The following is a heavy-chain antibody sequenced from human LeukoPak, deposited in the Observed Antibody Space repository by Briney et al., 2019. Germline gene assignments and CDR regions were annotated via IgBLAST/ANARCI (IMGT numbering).Heavy chain of an antibody. Sequence: GGSLRLSCAASGFTFSSYAMSWVRQAPGKGLEWVSGISGSGGNTYYADSVKGRFTISRDNSKDTLYLQMNSLRAEDTAVYYCAKKGRGSDAFDIWGQGTMVTVSS. D-gene: IGHD3-16*01. CDR2: ISGSGGNT. J-gene: IGHJ3*02. V-gene: IGHV3-23*01. CDR1: GFTFSSYA. CDR3: AKKGRGSDAFDI.